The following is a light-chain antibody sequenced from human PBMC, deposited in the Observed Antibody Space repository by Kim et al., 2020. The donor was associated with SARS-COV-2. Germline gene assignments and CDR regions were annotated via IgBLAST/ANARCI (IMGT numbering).Light chain of an antibody. CDR2: LNSDGSH. CDR1: SGHNSYA. Sequence: ASVTRTCTLSSGHNSYAIAWHQQQPEKGPRYLMKLNSDGSHTKGDGIPDRFSGSSSGAERYLTISSLQSEDEADYYCQTWGTGILVFGGGTQLTVL. V-gene: IGLV4-69*01. CDR3: QTWGTGILV. J-gene: IGLJ3*02.